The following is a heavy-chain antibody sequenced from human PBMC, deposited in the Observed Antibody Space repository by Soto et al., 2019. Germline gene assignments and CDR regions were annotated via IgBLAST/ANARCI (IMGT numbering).Heavy chain of an antibody. J-gene: IGHJ4*02. Sequence: PGGSLRLSCEVSGLTFSNFAMSWVRQAPGEGLEWAAAIGGSSGTTFYADSVKGRFSISKDFAKNMLYLQMNSVRVEDTAVYYCAKFKGFNWNYVFDYWGQGVPVTVS. V-gene: IGHV3-23*01. CDR1: GLTFSNFA. CDR2: IGGSSGTT. CDR3: AKFKGFNWNYVFDY. D-gene: IGHD1-7*01.